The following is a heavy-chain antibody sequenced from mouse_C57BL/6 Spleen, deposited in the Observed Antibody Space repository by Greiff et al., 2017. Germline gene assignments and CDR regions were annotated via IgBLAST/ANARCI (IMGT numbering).Heavy chain of an antibody. CDR1: GFTFSDYG. CDR3: ARVYDGYYAFAY. J-gene: IGHJ3*01. CDR2: ISNLAYSI. V-gene: IGHV5-15*01. Sequence: EVKLQESGGGLVQPGGSLKLSCAASGFTFSDYGMAWVRQAPRKGPEWVAFISNLAYSIYYADTVTGRFTISRENAKNTLYLEMSSLRSEDTAMYYCARVYDGYYAFAYWGQGTLVTVSA. D-gene: IGHD2-3*01.